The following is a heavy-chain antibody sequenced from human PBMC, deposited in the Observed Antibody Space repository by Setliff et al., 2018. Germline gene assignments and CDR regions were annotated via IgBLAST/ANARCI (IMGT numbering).Heavy chain of an antibody. CDR3: AGLESLGDLSLYGLWFDP. V-gene: IGHV4-4*02. CDR2: IFHSGST. D-gene: IGHD3-16*02. Sequence: PSETLSLTCAVSGSSITSSNWWSWVRQPPGKGLAWIGQIFHSGSTHYNPSLKSRLTISVDQSKNQFSLKLKSVTAADTAVYYCAGLESLGDLSLYGLWFDPWGQGTLVTVSS. CDR1: GSSITSSNW. J-gene: IGHJ5*02.